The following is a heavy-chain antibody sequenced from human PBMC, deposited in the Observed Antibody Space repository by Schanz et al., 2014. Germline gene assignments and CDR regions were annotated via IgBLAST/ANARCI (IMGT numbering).Heavy chain of an antibody. CDR3: ARDPVEGAPTPYYFDS. V-gene: IGHV3-21*01. D-gene: IGHD1-26*01. Sequence: EVQLVESGGGLVQPGGSLRLSCAASGFTFRDYSMNWVRQAPGKGLEWVSFISTGRYLYYADSVKGRFTISRDNTKNSVFLQMSSLRVEDTGLYFCARDPVEGAPTPYYFDSWGPGTLVTVSS. CDR2: ISTGRYL. CDR1: GFTFRDYS. J-gene: IGHJ4*02.